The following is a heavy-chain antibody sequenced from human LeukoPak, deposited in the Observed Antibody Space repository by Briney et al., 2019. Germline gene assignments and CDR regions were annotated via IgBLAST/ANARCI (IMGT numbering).Heavy chain of an antibody. J-gene: IGHJ4*02. D-gene: IGHD1-26*01. Sequence: GGSLRLSCAASGFTFSSYAMSWVRQAPGKGLEWVAVISYDGSNKYYADSVKGRFTISRDNSKNTLYLQMNSLRAEDTAVYHCARGGWRELLDSGYWGQGTLVTVSS. CDR1: GFTFSSYA. V-gene: IGHV3-30-3*01. CDR3: ARGGWRELLDSGY. CDR2: ISYDGSNK.